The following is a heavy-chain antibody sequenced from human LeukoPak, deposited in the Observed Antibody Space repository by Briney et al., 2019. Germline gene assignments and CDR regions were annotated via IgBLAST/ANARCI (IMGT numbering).Heavy chain of an antibody. V-gene: IGHV4-31*03. J-gene: IGHJ4*02. CDR3: AAIVVVPPAIAY. D-gene: IGHD2-2*01. CDR1: GASISSDAYC. Sequence: SETLSLTYTVSGASISSDAYCWSWIRQHPGKGLEWIGYISYSGSTYYNPSLKSRITISVDTSKNQFSLSLSSVTAADTAVYFCAAIVVVPPAIAYWGQGTLVTVSS. CDR2: ISYSGST.